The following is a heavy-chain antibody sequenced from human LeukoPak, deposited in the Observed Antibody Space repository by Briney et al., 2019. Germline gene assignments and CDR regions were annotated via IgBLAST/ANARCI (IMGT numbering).Heavy chain of an antibody. Sequence: GGSLRLSCAASRFTFRNYAMHWVRQAPGKGLEWLAVISSDGTNKDYADSVKGRFTISRDNAKNSLYLQMNSLRAEDTAVYYCARVDDRGHYYDSSGPRKLFDYWGQGTLVTVSS. V-gene: IGHV3-30*04. CDR3: ARVDDRGHYYDSSGPRKLFDY. D-gene: IGHD3-22*01. J-gene: IGHJ4*02. CDR2: ISSDGTNK. CDR1: RFTFRNYA.